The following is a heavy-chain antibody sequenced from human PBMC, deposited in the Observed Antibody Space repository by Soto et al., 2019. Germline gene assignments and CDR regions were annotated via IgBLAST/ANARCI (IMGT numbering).Heavy chain of an antibody. CDR1: GGTFSNYA. D-gene: IGHD1-26*01. CDR2: VIPVSGTP. Sequence: QVQLVQSGAEVKKPGSSVKVSCKASGGTFSNYAICWVRQAPGQGLEWMGGVIPVSGTPKYAQKFQDRVLITADKSTSTAYMELTSLTSEDTAVYFCARDRVSGSYYSVSDYWYFDLWGRGTLVTVSS. CDR3: ARDRVSGSYYSVSDYWYFDL. V-gene: IGHV1-69*06. J-gene: IGHJ2*01.